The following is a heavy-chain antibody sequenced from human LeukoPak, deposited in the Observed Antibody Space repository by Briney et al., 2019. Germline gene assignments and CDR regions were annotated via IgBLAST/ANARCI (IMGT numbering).Heavy chain of an antibody. J-gene: IGHJ6*03. V-gene: IGHV1-8*01. D-gene: IGHD5-12*01. Sequence: APVKVSCKASGYTFTSYDINWVRQATGQGLEWMGWMNTNSGNTGYAQKFQGRVTMTRNTSISTAYMELSSLRSEDTAVYYCARNGGYDFKYYYYYYMDVWGKGTTVTVSS. CDR2: MNTNSGNT. CDR3: ARNGGYDFKYYYYYYMDV. CDR1: GYTFTSYD.